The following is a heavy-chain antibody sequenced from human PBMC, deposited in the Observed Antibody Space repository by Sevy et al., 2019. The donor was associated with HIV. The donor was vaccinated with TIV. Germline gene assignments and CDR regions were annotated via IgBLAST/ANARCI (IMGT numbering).Heavy chain of an antibody. CDR1: GYTFTSYA. Sequence: ASVKVSCKASGYTFTSYAMHWVRQAPGQRLEWMGWINAGNGNKKYSQKFQGRVTITRDTSASTAYMELSSLRSEDTAVYYCARVRAYYYDSSGLGHDAFDIWGQGTMVTVSS. CDR3: ARVRAYYYDSSGLGHDAFDI. J-gene: IGHJ3*02. D-gene: IGHD3-22*01. V-gene: IGHV1-3*01. CDR2: INAGNGNK.